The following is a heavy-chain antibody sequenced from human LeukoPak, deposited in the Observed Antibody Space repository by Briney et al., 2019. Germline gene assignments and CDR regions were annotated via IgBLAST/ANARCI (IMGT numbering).Heavy chain of an antibody. V-gene: IGHV3-11*05. Sequence: GGSLRLSCVASGFSFSDYYMNWIRQAPGKGLAWVSYISSTNNQPHHAHAVNRRFTISRDNAKNSHYLQLNSLRAEDTAVYYCARENGTSTTFHYGGQGTRDTVSS. CDR1: GFSFSDYY. D-gene: IGHD2-2*01. CDR2: ISSTNNQP. CDR3: ARENGTSTTFHY. J-gene: IGHJ4*02.